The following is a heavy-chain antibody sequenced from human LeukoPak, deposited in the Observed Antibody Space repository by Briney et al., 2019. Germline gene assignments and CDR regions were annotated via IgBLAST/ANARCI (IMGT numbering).Heavy chain of an antibody. CDR2: IDPSDSYT. V-gene: IGHV5-10-1*01. CDR3: SRSPQGLILDY. Sequence: GESPKISCKGSGYSFTSYWISWVRQMPGHGLEWMGRIDPSDSYTNYSPSFQGHVTISADKSINTAYLQWTSLKASDTAMYYCSRSPQGLILDYWGQGTLVTVSS. D-gene: IGHD3-22*01. J-gene: IGHJ4*02. CDR1: GYSFTSYW.